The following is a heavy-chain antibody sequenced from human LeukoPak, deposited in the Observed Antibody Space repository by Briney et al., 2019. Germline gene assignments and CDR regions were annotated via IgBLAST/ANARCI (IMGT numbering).Heavy chain of an antibody. CDR1: GFTFSTYW. CDR2: ISSDGSST. CDR3: AKDPKNYGDYGWVGPYYLDY. J-gene: IGHJ4*02. D-gene: IGHD4-17*01. Sequence: GGSLRLSCAASGFTFSTYWMHWVRHAPGKGLVWVSRISSDGSSTTYADSVKGRFTMSRDNAKNTLYLQMNSLRAEDTAIYYCAKDPKNYGDYGWVGPYYLDYWGQGTLVTVSS. V-gene: IGHV3-74*01.